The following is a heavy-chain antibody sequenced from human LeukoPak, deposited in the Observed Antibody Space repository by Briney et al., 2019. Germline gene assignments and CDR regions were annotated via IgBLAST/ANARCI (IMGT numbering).Heavy chain of an antibody. J-gene: IGHJ4*02. CDR3: ARDPVSQWLVYFLGSFDY. Sequence: GGSLRLSCAASRFTFTTFSDYVMHWARQAPGKGLEWVAAVTYDGGSEYYADSVKGRFAVSRDNSKNTLYLQMNSLRAEDTAVYYCARDPVSQWLVYFLGSFDYWGQGTLVTVSS. D-gene: IGHD6-19*01. CDR1: RFTFTTFSDYV. CDR2: VTYDGGSE. V-gene: IGHV3-30*09.